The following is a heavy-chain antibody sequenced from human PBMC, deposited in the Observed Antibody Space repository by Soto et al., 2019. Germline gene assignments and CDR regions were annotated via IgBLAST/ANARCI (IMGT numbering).Heavy chain of an antibody. CDR1: GFTFSTYG. Sequence: EVQLLESGGGLVQPGGSLRLSCAASGFTFSTYGMSWVRQTPGKGLEWVSGISAGGGDKYYTTSVKGRFTISRDSSKNTLYLQMSSLRAEDTAVYYCAKVLWYSSTYLYFDYCGQGALVTVSS. CDR3: AKVLWYSSTYLYFDY. CDR2: ISAGGGDK. J-gene: IGHJ4*02. D-gene: IGHD6-13*01. V-gene: IGHV3-23*01.